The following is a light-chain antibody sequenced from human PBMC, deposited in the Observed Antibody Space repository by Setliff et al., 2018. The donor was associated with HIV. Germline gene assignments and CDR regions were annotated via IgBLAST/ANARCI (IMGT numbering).Light chain of an antibody. CDR2: EVS. V-gene: IGLV2-8*01. CDR3: SSYAGRNNWGV. CDR1: TSDVGGYNY. Sequence: SALTQPPSASGSPGQSVTISCTGPTSDVGGYNYVSWYQHHPGKAPKLMIYEVSKRPSGVPDRFSGSKSGNTASLTVSGLQAEDEADYYCSSYAGRNNWGVFGTGTKVTVL. J-gene: IGLJ1*01.